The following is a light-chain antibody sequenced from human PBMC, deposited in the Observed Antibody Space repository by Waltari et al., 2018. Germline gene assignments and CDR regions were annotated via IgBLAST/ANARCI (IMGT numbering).Light chain of an antibody. V-gene: IGKV3-15*01. CDR3: QQYNIWPPWT. CDR2: DGS. J-gene: IGKJ1*01. CDR1: QSLSSK. Sequence: EIVMTQSPASLSVSPGDRATLSCRDSQSLSSKLAWYQQIPGQAPRLLIYDGSIRAAGVPARFSGGGSGTEFTLTISSLQPEDVAVYYCQQYNIWPPWTFGQGTKVEIK.